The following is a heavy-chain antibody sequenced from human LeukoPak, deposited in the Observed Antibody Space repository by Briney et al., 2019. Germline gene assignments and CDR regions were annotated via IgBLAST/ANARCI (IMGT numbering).Heavy chain of an antibody. D-gene: IGHD6-13*01. CDR1: GFTFDDYA. Sequence: GRSLRLSCAASGFTFDDYAMHWVRQAPGKGLEWVAVISYDGSNKYYADSVKGRFTISRDNSKNTLYLQMNSLRAEDTAVYYCAKAPLDSSSWYKGGDAFDIWGQGTMVTVSS. CDR2: ISYDGSNK. CDR3: AKAPLDSSSWYKGGDAFDI. J-gene: IGHJ3*02. V-gene: IGHV3-30-3*01.